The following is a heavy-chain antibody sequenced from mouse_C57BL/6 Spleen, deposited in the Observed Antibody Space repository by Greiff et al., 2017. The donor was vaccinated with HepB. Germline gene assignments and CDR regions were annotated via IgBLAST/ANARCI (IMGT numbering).Heavy chain of an antibody. CDR1: GFTFSDYY. D-gene: IGHD2-1*01. CDR3: ARQNGNYGGYAMDY. CDR2: ISNGGGST. J-gene: IGHJ4*01. V-gene: IGHV5-12*01. Sequence: EVKLVESGGGLVQPGGSLKLSCAASGFTFSDYYMYWVRQTPEKRLEWVAYISNGGGSTYYPDTVKGRFTISRDNAKNTLYLQMSRLKSEDTAMYYCARQNGNYGGYAMDYWGQGTSVTVSS.